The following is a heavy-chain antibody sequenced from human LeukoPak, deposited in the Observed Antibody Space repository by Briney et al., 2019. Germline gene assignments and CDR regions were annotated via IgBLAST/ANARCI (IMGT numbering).Heavy chain of an antibody. V-gene: IGHV3-23*01. Sequence: GGSLRLSCAASGFTFSSYGMHWVRQAPGKGLEWVSAISGSGGSTYYADSVKGRFTISRDNSKNTLYLQMSSLRAEDTAVYYCAKGAAAGYYYYMDVWGKGTTVTVSS. J-gene: IGHJ6*03. CDR3: AKGAAAGYYYYMDV. CDR1: GFTFSSYG. CDR2: ISGSGGST. D-gene: IGHD6-13*01.